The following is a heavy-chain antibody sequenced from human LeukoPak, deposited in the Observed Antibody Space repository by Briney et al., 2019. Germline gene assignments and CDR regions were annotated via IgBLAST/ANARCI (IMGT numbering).Heavy chain of an antibody. CDR3: ARDGYNWNCSYYFDY. Sequence: GGSLRLSCAASGFTFSNYAIHWVRQAPGKGLEWVAVISYDGSNKYYADSVKGRFTISRDNSKNTLYLQMNSLRAEDTAVYYCARDGYNWNCSYYFDYWGQGTLVTVSS. D-gene: IGHD1-7*01. CDR2: ISYDGSNK. J-gene: IGHJ4*02. CDR1: GFTFSNYA. V-gene: IGHV3-30*04.